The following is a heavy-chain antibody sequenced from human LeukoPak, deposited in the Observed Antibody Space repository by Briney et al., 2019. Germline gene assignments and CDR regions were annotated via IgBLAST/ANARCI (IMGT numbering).Heavy chain of an antibody. CDR2: ISSSGSTI. CDR3: ASPRGDDSGGYYTWYFHH. CDR1: GFTFSDYY. D-gene: IGHD3-22*01. V-gene: IGHV3-11*01. J-gene: IGHJ1*01. Sequence: GGSLRLSCAASGFTFSDYYMSWIRQAPGKGLEWVSYISSSGSTIYYADSVKGRFTISRDNAKNSLYLQMNSLRAEDTAVYYCASPRGDDSGGYYTWYFHHWGQGILVTVSS.